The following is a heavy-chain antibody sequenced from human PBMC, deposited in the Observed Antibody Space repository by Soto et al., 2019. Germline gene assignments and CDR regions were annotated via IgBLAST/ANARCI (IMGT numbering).Heavy chain of an antibody. J-gene: IGHJ5*02. CDR3: VRDRRGKGPGWFDV. V-gene: IGHV3-48*03. Sequence: EMQLVESGGGLVQPGGSLRLSCAASGFPFRSYEMNWVRQAPGKGLEWISYISSGGSNIYHADSVKGRFTISRDNANKTLFLKMNSLRDDGTAVYYCVRDRRGKGPGWFDVWGQGTLVIVSS. CDR1: GFPFRSYE. D-gene: IGHD6-13*01. CDR2: ISSGGSNI.